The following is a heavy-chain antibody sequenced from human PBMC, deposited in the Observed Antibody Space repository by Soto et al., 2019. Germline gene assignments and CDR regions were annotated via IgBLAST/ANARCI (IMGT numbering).Heavy chain of an antibody. CDR3: ARAGFGSPFDY. D-gene: IGHD3-16*01. Sequence: PGGSLRLSCAASGFTFSSYDMHWVRQATGKGLEWVSAIGPAGDTYYPGSVKGRFTISRENAKNSLYLLMNSLRAGDTAVYYCARAGFGSPFDYWGQGTLVTVSS. CDR1: GFTFSSYD. V-gene: IGHV3-13*01. J-gene: IGHJ4*02. CDR2: IGPAGDT.